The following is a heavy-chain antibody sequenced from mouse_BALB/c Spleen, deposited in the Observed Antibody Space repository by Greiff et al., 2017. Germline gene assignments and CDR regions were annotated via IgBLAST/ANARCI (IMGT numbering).Heavy chain of an antibody. CDR3: ARRARATHAMDY. J-gene: IGHJ4*01. D-gene: IGHD3-1*01. CDR1: GYSITSDYA. V-gene: IGHV3-2*02. CDR2: ISYSGST. Sequence: DVQLQESGPGLVKPSQSLSLTCTVTGYSITSDYAWNWIRQFPGNKLEWMGYISYSGSTSYNPSLKSRISITRDTSKNQFFLQLNSVTTEDTATYYCARRARATHAMDYWGQGTSVTVSS.